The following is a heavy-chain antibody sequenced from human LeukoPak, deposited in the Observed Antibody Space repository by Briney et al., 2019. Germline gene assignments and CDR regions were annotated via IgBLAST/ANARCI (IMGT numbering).Heavy chain of an antibody. V-gene: IGHV3-23*01. J-gene: IGHJ4*02. Sequence: GGSLRLCCAASGFTFSSYAMSWVRQAPGKGLEWVSAISGSGGSTYYADSVKGRFTISRDNSKNTLYLQMNSLRAEDTAVYYCAKTISAAGTGIWGQGTLVTVSS. CDR1: GFTFSSYA. CDR3: AKTISAAGTGI. D-gene: IGHD6-13*01. CDR2: ISGSGGST.